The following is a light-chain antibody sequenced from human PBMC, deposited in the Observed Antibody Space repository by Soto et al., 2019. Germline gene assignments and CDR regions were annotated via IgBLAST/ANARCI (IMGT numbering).Light chain of an antibody. Sequence: SYELTQPPSVSVAPGKTARITCGGNNIASYSVHWYQQKPGQAPVLVIYYDSDRPSGIPERFSGSNSGNTATLTISRVEAGDEANYYCPVWDSSSDHRVFGGGTKLTVL. CDR2: YDS. CDR3: PVWDSSSDHRV. CDR1: NIASYS. V-gene: IGLV3-21*04. J-gene: IGLJ3*02.